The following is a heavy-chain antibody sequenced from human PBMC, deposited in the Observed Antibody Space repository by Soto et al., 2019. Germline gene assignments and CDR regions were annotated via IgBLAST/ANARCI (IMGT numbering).Heavy chain of an antibody. D-gene: IGHD5-18*01. V-gene: IGHV3-48*02. CDR1: GFTFSSYS. J-gene: IGHJ6*02. CDR2: ISSSSSTI. Sequence: EVQLVESGGGLVQPGGSLRLSCAASGFTFSSYSMNWVRQAPGKGLEWVSYISSSSSTIYYADSVKGRFTISRDNAKNSLYLQMNSLRDEDTAVYYCARDPPSLEYSYAPYGMDVWGQGTTVTVSS. CDR3: ARDPPSLEYSYAPYGMDV.